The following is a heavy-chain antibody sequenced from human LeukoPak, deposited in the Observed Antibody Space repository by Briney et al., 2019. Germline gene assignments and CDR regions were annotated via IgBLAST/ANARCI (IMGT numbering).Heavy chain of an antibody. Sequence: PGGSLRLSCAASGFTFSNFAMMWVRQAPGTGLQWVSTITGYGATFYADSVRGRFTIFRDTSMNTLFLQMNSLGAEDTAVYYCAKVAAAGKVDWFDPWGQGTLVTVSS. CDR1: GFTFSNFA. CDR2: ITGYGAT. J-gene: IGHJ5*02. CDR3: AKVAAAGKVDWFDP. D-gene: IGHD6-13*01. V-gene: IGHV3-23*01.